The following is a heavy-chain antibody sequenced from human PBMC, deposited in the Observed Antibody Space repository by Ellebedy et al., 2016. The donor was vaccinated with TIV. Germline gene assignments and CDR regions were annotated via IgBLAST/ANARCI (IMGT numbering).Heavy chain of an antibody. CDR3: AKVFGYCSSTSCYRPADV. J-gene: IGHJ6*04. CDR2: ISGSGGST. V-gene: IGHV3-23*01. Sequence: GESLKISXAASGFTFSSYAMSWVRQAPGKGLEWVSAISGSGGSTYYADSVKGRFTISRDNSKNTLYLQMNSLRAEDTAVYYCAKVFGYCSSTSCYRPADVWGKGTTVTVSS. D-gene: IGHD2-2*02. CDR1: GFTFSSYA.